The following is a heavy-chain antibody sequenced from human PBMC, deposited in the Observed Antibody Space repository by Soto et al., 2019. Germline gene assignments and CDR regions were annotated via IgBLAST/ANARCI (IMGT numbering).Heavy chain of an antibody. D-gene: IGHD6-13*01. CDR1: GYTFTSYY. CDR3: ARDMKYSSSWSGLTYYYYYGMDV. CDR2: INPSGGST. J-gene: IGHJ6*02. V-gene: IGHV1-46*01. Sequence: GASVKVSCKASGYTFTSYYMHWVRQAPGQGLEWMGIINPSGGSTSYAQKFQGRVTMTRDTSTSTVYMELSSLRSEDTAVYYCARDMKYSSSWSGLTYYYYYGMDVWGQGTTVTVSS.